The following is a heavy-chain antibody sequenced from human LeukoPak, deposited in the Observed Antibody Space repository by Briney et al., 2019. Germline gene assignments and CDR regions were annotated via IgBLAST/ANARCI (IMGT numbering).Heavy chain of an antibody. J-gene: IGHJ5*02. D-gene: IGHD2-15*01. Sequence: ASVKVSCKASGYTSTSYAMHWVRQAPGQRLEWMGWINAGNGNTKYSQKFQGRVTITRDTSASTAYMELSSLRPEDTAVYYCARGGYCSGGSCYSGWFDPWGQGTLVTVSS. CDR3: ARGGYCSGGSCYSGWFDP. CDR2: INAGNGNT. V-gene: IGHV1-3*01. CDR1: GYTSTSYA.